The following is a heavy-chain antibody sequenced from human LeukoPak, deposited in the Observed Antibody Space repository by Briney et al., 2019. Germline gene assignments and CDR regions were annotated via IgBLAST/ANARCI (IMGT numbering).Heavy chain of an antibody. J-gene: IGHJ5*02. Sequence: GGSLRLSCAVSGFAFSSYWMSWVRQAPGKGLEWVANIKQDGSEKYYVDSVKGRFTISRDNARNSLYLQMNSLRAEDTAVYYCARGQTTFDPWGQGTLVTVSS. D-gene: IGHD1-7*01. CDR1: GFAFSSYW. V-gene: IGHV3-7*01. CDR2: IKQDGSEK. CDR3: ARGQTTFDP.